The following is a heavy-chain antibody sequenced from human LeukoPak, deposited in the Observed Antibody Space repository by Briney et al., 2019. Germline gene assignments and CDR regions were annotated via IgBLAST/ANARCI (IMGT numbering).Heavy chain of an antibody. CDR3: AAANWNYERFGY. V-gene: IGHV1-58*02. Sequence: AASVKVSCKASGFTFTSSAMQWVRQARGQRLEWIGWIAVGSGNKNYAQKFQERITITRDMSTSTAYMELSSLRSEDTAVYYCAAANWNYERFGYWGQGTLVTVSS. CDR1: GFTFTSSA. CDR2: IAVGSGNK. D-gene: IGHD1-7*01. J-gene: IGHJ4*02.